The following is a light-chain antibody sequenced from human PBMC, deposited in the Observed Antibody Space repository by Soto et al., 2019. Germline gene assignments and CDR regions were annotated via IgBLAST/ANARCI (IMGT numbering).Light chain of an antibody. CDR2: GVS. Sequence: QSVLTQPASVSGSPGQSVTISCTGTSSDVGAYKYVSWYQKHPGKAPKLMIYGVSNRPSGVSNRFSGSKSGNTAFLTISVLQPDDEADYYCSSYITTTTYVSEPGTKVTV. CDR3: SSYITTTTYV. V-gene: IGLV2-14*03. J-gene: IGLJ1*01. CDR1: SSDVGAYKY.